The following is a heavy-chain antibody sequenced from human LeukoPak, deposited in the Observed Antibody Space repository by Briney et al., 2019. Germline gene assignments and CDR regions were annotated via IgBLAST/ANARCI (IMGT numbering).Heavy chain of an antibody. Sequence: GGSLRLSCAASGFTFSSYWMSWVRQAPGKGLEWVANIKQDGSEKYYVDSVKGRFTISRDNSKNTLYLQMNSLRAEDTAVYYCAKKIFGVASNYFDYWGQGTLVTVSS. CDR1: GFTFSSYW. CDR2: IKQDGSEK. J-gene: IGHJ4*02. V-gene: IGHV3-7*03. CDR3: AKKIFGVASNYFDY. D-gene: IGHD3-3*01.